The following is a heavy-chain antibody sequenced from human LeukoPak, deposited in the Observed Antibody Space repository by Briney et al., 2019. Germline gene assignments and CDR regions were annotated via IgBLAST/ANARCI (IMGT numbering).Heavy chain of an antibody. V-gene: IGHV4-34*01. CDR2: INHSGST. Sequence: SETLSLTCAVYGGSFSGYYWSWIRQPPGKGLEWIGEINHSGSTNYNPSLKSRVTISVDTSKNQFSLKLSSVTAADTAVYYCARARKLHLHYYYYGMDVWGQGTTVTVSS. J-gene: IGHJ6*02. CDR1: GGSFSGYY. CDR3: ARARKLHLHYYYYGMDV.